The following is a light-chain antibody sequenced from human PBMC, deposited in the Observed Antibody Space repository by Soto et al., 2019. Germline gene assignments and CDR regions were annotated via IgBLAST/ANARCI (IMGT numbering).Light chain of an antibody. J-gene: IGLJ1*01. CDR1: SSDVGGYNY. V-gene: IGLV2-14*01. CDR3: SSYTNSSPFV. CDR2: DVS. Sequence: QSALTQPASVSGSPGQSITISCTGTSSDVGGYNYVSWYQQLPGKAPKLMIYDVSNRPSGVSNRFSGSKSGNTASLTISGLQAEDEADYYCSSYTNSSPFVFGTGTKVTVL.